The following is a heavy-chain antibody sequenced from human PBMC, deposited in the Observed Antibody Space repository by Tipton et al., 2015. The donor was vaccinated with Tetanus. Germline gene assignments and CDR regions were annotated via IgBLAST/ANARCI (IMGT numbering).Heavy chain of an antibody. CDR1: DASISNDY. CDR2: ISDRGST. Sequence: TLSLTCTVSDASISNDYWAWIRQAPGMGLEWIGYISDRGSTDYNPSLKSRVTMSLDTSKKQFSVRLTSVTAADTAVYYCARVLPVNRAGWGQGTLVTVSS. CDR3: ARVLPVNRAG. J-gene: IGHJ4*02. V-gene: IGHV4-59*08. D-gene: IGHD4-17*01.